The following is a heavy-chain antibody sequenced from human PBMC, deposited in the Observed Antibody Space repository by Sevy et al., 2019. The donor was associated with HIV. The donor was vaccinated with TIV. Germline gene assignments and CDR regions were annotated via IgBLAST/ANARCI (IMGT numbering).Heavy chain of an antibody. CDR1: GFTFSSYW. D-gene: IGHD4-17*01. V-gene: IGHV3-74*01. CDR2: INSDGSST. Sequence: GGSLRLSCAASGFTFSSYWMHWVRQAPGKGLVWVSRINSDGSSTSYAHSVKGRFTISRDNAKNTLYLQMNSLRAEDTAVYYCAREHSTVTRSIYYGMDVWGQGTTVTISS. J-gene: IGHJ6*02. CDR3: AREHSTVTRSIYYGMDV.